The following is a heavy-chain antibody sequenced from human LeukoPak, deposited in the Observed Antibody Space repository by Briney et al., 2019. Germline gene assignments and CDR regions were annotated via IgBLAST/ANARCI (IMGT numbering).Heavy chain of an antibody. CDR2: INHSGST. CDR3: ARASAYSSSSGVNY. Sequence: SETLSLTCAVYGGSFGGYYWTWIRQPPGKGLEWIGDINHSGSTNYNPSLKSRVTISVDTPKNQFSLRLSSVTAADTAVYFCARASAYSSSSGVNYWGQGTLVTVSS. CDR1: GGSFGGYY. D-gene: IGHD6-6*01. V-gene: IGHV4-34*01. J-gene: IGHJ4*02.